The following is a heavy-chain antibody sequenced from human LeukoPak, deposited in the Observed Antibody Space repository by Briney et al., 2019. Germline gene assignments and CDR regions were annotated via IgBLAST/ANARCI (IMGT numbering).Heavy chain of an antibody. CDR3: ARGPRGGIAHYFDY. CDR2: INPNSGGT. V-gene: IGHV1-2*02. J-gene: IGHJ4*02. D-gene: IGHD3-10*01. Sequence: ASVTVSCKASGYTFTGYYMHWVRQAPGQGLEWMGWINPNSGGTNYAQKFQGRVTMTRDTSISTAYMELSRLRSDDTAVYYCARGPRGGIAHYFDYWGQGTLVTVSS. CDR1: GYTFTGYY.